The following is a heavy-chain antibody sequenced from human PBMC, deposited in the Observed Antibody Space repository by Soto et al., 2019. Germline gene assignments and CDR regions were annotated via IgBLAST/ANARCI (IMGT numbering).Heavy chain of an antibody. CDR3: ARVGRGVYGMGV. V-gene: IGHV3-48*02. Sequence: EVQLVESGGGLVQPGGSLRLSCAASGFTFSSYSINWVRQAPGKGLEWFSYITSDSSTISYADSVKGRFTVSRDNAKNSLYLQMNRLRDEDTAVYYCARVGRGVYGMGVWGQGTSVTVSS. CDR2: ITSDSSTI. D-gene: IGHD2-8*01. J-gene: IGHJ6*02. CDR1: GFTFSSYS.